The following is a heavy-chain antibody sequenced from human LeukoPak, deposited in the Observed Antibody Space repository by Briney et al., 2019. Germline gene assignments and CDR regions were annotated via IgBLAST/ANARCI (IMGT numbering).Heavy chain of an antibody. D-gene: IGHD6-13*01. CDR3: ARGSTYSSSWFFDY. V-gene: IGHV1-18*01. J-gene: IGHJ4*02. CDR2: ISAYNGNT. Sequence: ASVRVSCKASGYTFTTYGISWVRQAPGQGLEWMGLISAYNGNTNYAQKLQGRVTMTTDTSTSTAYMELRSLRSDDTAVYYCARGSTYSSSWFFDYWGQGTLVTVSS. CDR1: GYTFTTYG.